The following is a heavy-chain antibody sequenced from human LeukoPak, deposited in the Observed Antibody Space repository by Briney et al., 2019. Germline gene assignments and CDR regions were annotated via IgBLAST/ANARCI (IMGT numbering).Heavy chain of an antibody. Sequence: GGSPRLSCAASGFTFSSYSMNWVRQAPGKGLEWVSYISSSSSTIYYPDSVKGRFTISRDNAKNSLYLQMNSLRDEDTAVYYCARDSGTTYYYYYYGMDVWGQGTTVTVSS. V-gene: IGHV3-48*02. CDR1: GFTFSSYS. CDR3: ARDSGTTYYYYYYGMDV. CDR2: ISSSSSTI. J-gene: IGHJ6*02. D-gene: IGHD1-7*01.